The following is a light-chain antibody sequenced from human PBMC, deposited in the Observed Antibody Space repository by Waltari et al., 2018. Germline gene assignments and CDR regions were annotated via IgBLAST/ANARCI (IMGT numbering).Light chain of an antibody. CDR1: SSNIGSNT. V-gene: IGLV1-44*01. CDR2: SNK. Sequence: QSVLTQPTSASGTPGQRVTISCSGSSSNIGSNTVNWYQQLPGTAPKLLIYSNKQRPSGVPDRFSGSKSGTSASLAISGLQSEDEADYYCAAWDDSLNGWVFGGGTKLTVL. J-gene: IGLJ3*02. CDR3: AAWDDSLNGWV.